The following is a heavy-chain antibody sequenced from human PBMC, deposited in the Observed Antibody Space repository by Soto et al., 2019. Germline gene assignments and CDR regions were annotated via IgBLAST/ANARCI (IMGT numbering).Heavy chain of an antibody. CDR3: AREAQYRSCNYYLDY. D-gene: IGHD3-10*01. CDR1: GYFIASGYY. Sequence: PSETLSLTCAVSGYFIASGYYWGWIRQPPGKGLEWIGSIYHSGSTFYNPSLKSRVTLSLDMSNNHFSLKLASVTAADTAVYYCAREAQYRSCNYYLDYWGQGTPVPVSS. V-gene: IGHV4-38-2*02. CDR2: IYHSGST. J-gene: IGHJ4*02.